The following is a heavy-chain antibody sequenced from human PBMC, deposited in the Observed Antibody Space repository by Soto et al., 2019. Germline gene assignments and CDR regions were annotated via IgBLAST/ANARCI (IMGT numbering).Heavy chain of an antibody. J-gene: IGHJ1*01. CDR1: GFPFANFL. D-gene: IGHD3-10*01. CDR2: IRSQPYGGTT. Sequence: EVYLVESGGGLVEPGRSLRLSCTGSGFPFANFLMSWFRQAPGKGLEWVGFIRSQPYGGTTQYAASVRGRFTISRDDSKGIAYLQMNSLKSEDSGVYYCIGSFQFWGQGTLVTVSS. V-gene: IGHV3-49*03. CDR3: IGSFQF.